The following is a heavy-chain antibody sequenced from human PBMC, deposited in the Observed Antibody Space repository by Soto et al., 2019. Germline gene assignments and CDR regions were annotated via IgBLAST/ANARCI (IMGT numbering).Heavy chain of an antibody. J-gene: IGHJ6*02. Sequence: GGSLRLSCRTSGFTFSNYGMSWVRQAPGKGLEWVSGISGRGGSTYYADSVKGRFAIAIDNAKNTLYLQINSLRVEDTAVYYCAKTEGPSAYYYAMDVWGRATTVNVSS. CDR1: GFTFSNYG. CDR3: AKTEGPSAYYYAMDV. V-gene: IGHV3-23*01. CDR2: ISGRGGST.